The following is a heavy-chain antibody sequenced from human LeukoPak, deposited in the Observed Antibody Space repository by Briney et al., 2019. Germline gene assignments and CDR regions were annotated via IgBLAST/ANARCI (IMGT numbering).Heavy chain of an antibody. CDR1: GFTFSSYE. Sequence: GGSLRLSCAASGFTFSSYEMNWVRQAPGKGLEWVSYISSSGSTIYYADSVKGRFTISRDNAKNSLYLQMSSLRSEDTAVYYCAADPYYYGSGSYYKKFDYWGQGTLVTVSS. CDR3: AADPYYYGSGSYYKKFDY. CDR2: ISSSGSTI. D-gene: IGHD3-10*01. J-gene: IGHJ4*02. V-gene: IGHV3-48*03.